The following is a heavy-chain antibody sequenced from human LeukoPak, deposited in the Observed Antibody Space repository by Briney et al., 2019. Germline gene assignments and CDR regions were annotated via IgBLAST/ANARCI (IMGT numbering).Heavy chain of an antibody. CDR2: ISGSGIYT. D-gene: IGHD3-3*01. J-gene: IGHJ6*03. V-gene: IGHV3-23*01. CDR1: GFTFSSYA. CDR3: AKAPYDDYYYYMFV. Sequence: GGSLRLSCAASGFTFSSYAMSWVRQAPGKGLEWVSAISGSGIYTLYADSVKGRFTISRDNSRNTLYLQIYSLRVEDTAVYYCAKAPYDDYYYYMFVWGKGTTVTVSS.